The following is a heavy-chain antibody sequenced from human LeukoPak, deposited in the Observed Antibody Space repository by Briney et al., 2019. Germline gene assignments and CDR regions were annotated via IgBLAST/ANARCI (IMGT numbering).Heavy chain of an antibody. CDR2: ISGSSSII. CDR3: ASVLWFGAFDM. V-gene: IGHV3-48*02. CDR1: GFTFSTYT. J-gene: IGHJ3*02. D-gene: IGHD3-10*01. Sequence: GRSLTLSCAASGFTFSTYTMIWVRQAPGKGLEWVSYISGSSSIIFYADSVKGRFTISRDNAKNSLDLQMNSLRDEDTAVYYCASVLWFGAFDMWGQGTMVTVSS.